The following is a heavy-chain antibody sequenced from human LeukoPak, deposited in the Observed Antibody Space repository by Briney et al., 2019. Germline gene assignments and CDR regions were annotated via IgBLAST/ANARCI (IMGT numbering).Heavy chain of an antibody. Sequence: SETLSLTCAVYGGSFSGYYWSWIRQPPGKGLEWIGEINHSGSTNYNPSLKSRVTISVDTSKNQFSLKLSSVTAADTAVYYCARVTVDGQTASDYWGQGTLVTVFS. V-gene: IGHV4-34*01. D-gene: IGHD7-27*01. CDR2: INHSGST. CDR1: GGSFSGYY. J-gene: IGHJ4*02. CDR3: ARVTVDGQTASDY.